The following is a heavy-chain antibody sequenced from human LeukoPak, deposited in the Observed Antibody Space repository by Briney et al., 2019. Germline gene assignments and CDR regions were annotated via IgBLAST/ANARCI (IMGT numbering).Heavy chain of an antibody. CDR1: GFNVSRNY. V-gene: IGHV3-66*02. CDR2: IHSGGRA. Sequence: GGSLRLSCAASGFNVSRNYKTWGRQGPGEGVGGGSVIHSGGRAYYADSVKGRFTTSRDNSKNTLDLQMNSLSVEDTAVYYCVGVETITMVRGASGDVWGKGTTVTVSS. J-gene: IGHJ6*04. CDR3: VGVETITMVRGASGDV. D-gene: IGHD3-10*01.